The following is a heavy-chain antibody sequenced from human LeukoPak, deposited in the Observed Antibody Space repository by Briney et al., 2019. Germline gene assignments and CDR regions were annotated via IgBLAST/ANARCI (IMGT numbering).Heavy chain of an antibody. J-gene: IGHJ4*02. CDR3: AEQISRGDYVSSFDY. V-gene: IGHV3-33*06. CDR2: MWYDGSNK. CDR1: GFTFSSYG. D-gene: IGHD4-17*01. Sequence: GGSLRLSCAASGFTFSSYGMHWVRQAPGKGLEWVAVMWYDGSNKYYAASVKGRFTISRDNSKNTLYLQMNSLRAEDTAVYYCAEQISRGDYVSSFDYWGQGTLVTVSS.